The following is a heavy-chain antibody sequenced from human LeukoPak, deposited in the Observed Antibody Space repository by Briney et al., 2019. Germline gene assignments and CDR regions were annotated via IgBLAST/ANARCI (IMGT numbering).Heavy chain of an antibody. Sequence: GASVKVSCKASGYTFTGYYMHWVRQAPGQGLEWMGWINPNSGGANYAQKFQGRVTMTRDTSISTAYMELSRLRSDDTAVYYCARVWGIVVVVAATQYAFDIWGQGTMVTVSS. J-gene: IGHJ3*02. CDR1: GYTFTGYY. V-gene: IGHV1-2*02. CDR3: ARVWGIVVVVAATQYAFDI. D-gene: IGHD2-15*01. CDR2: INPNSGGA.